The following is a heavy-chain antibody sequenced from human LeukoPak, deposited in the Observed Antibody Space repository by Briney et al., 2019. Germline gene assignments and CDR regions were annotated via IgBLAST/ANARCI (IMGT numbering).Heavy chain of an antibody. D-gene: IGHD3-10*02. V-gene: IGHV3-48*03. Sequence: GGSLRLSCAASGFTFTNYYMNWVRQAPGKGLEWVSYISSSGSTIYYADSVKGRFTISRDNAKNSLYLQMNSLRAEDTAVYYCAELGITMIGGVWGKGTTVTISS. CDR3: AELGITMIGGV. J-gene: IGHJ6*04. CDR1: GFTFTNYY. CDR2: ISSSGSTI.